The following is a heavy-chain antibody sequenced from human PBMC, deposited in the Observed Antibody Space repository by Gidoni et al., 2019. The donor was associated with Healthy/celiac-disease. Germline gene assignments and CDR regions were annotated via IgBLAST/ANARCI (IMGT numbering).Heavy chain of an antibody. J-gene: IGHJ4*02. CDR3: ARELYYYDSSGYYLFRYYFDY. CDR2: IWYDGSNN. Sequence: QVQLVESGGGVVQPGRSLRLSCAASGFTFSSYGMHWVRQAPGKGRGWVAVIWYDGSNNYYADSVKGRFTISRDNSKNTLYLQMNSLRAEDTAVYYCARELYYYDSSGYYLFRYYFDYWGQGTLVTVSS. D-gene: IGHD3-22*01. V-gene: IGHV3-33*01. CDR1: GFTFSSYG.